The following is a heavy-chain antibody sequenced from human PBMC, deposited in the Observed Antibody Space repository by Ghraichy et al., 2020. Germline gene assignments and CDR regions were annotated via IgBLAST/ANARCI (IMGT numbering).Heavy chain of an antibody. CDR3: ANRRVPADIPGGYYFDC. J-gene: IGHJ4*02. V-gene: IGHV3-23*01. D-gene: IGHD2-2*02. CDR2: ISGSGGST. CDR1: GITFSSYP. Sequence: GGSLRLSCAASGITFSSYPMSWVRQAPGKGLEWVSGISGSGGSTYYADSVKGRFTISRDNSKNTLFLQMNSLRAEDTAIYYCANRRVPADIPGGYYFDCWGQGTLVTVSS.